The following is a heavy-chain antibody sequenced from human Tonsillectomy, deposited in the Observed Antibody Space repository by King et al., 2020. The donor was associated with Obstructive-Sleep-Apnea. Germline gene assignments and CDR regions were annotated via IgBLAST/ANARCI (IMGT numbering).Heavy chain of an antibody. CDR3: AKDISTSEYWAAGRMDY. J-gene: IGHJ4*02. CDR2: ISYDGSKK. CDR1: GFTFSSYG. Sequence: VQLVESGGGVVQPGRSLRLSCAASGFTFSSYGMHWVRQAPGKGLEWVAVISYDGSKKNYADSVTGRFTISRDNSKNTLYLQMTSLRAEDTAVYYCAKDISTSEYWAAGRMDYWGQGTLVTVSS. D-gene: IGHD3-10*01. V-gene: IGHV3-30*18.